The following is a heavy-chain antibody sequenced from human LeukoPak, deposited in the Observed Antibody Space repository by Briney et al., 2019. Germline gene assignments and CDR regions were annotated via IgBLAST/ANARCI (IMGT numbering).Heavy chain of an antibody. D-gene: IGHD1-14*01. CDR3: ARLRKYFDY. CDR1: GYSISSGYY. CDR2: IYHSGSP. V-gene: IGHV4-38-2*01. Sequence: SETLSLTCAVSGYSISSGYYWGWIRQPPGKGLEWIGSIYHSGSPYYNPSLKSRVTISVATSKNQLSLKLSPVTAADTAVYYCARLRKYFDYWGQGCLVTVPS. J-gene: IGHJ4*02.